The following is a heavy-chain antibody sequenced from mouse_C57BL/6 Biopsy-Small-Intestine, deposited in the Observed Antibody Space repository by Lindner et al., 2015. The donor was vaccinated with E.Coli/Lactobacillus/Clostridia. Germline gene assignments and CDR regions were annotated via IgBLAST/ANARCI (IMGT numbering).Heavy chain of an antibody. V-gene: IGHV1-83*01. CDR1: DTLTDISM. CDR2: DPEDGKTI. CDR3: RLSLWFGEPPKFDP. Sequence: SVKVSCKVSGDTLTDISMHWVRQAPGKGLEWMGGFDPEDGKTIYAQEFQGRVTMTEDTSTETAYMELSSLRSEDTAVYYYARLSLWFGEPPKFDPWGQGTLVTVSS. D-gene: IGHD1-1*02. J-gene: IGHJ4*01.